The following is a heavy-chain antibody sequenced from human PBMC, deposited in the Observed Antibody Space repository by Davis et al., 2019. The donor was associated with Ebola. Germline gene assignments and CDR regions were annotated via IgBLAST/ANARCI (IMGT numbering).Heavy chain of an antibody. CDR3: AREVGKYCSGGSCYYYGMDV. D-gene: IGHD2-15*01. CDR1: GGSISSSSYY. J-gene: IGHJ6*02. V-gene: IGHV4-39*07. Sequence: MPSETLSLTCTVSGGSISSSSYYWGWIRQPPGKGLEWIGSIYYSGSTYYNPSLKSQVTISVDTSKNQFSLKLSSVTAADTAVYYCAREVGKYCSGGSCYYYGMDVWGQGTTVTVSS. CDR2: IYYSGST.